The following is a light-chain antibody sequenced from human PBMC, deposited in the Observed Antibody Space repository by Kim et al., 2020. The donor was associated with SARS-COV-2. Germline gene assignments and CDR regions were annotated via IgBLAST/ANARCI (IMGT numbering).Light chain of an antibody. J-gene: IGKJ5*01. Sequence: ASVRDRVTMTSRASQNISSLLAWYQQKPGKAPKLLIYDASSLESVVPSRFSDSGSGTEFTLTVSSLQPEDFATYYCQQFNSYLITFGRVTRLEIK. CDR1: QNISSL. V-gene: IGKV1-13*02. CDR2: DAS. CDR3: QQFNSYLIT.